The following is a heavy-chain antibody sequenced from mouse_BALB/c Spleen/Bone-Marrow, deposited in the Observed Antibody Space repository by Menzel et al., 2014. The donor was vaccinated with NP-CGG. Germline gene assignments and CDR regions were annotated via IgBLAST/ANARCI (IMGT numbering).Heavy chain of an antibody. Sequence: SGPELVKPGALVKISCRASGYTFTSYDINWVKQRPGQGLEWIGWIYPGDGSTKYNEKFKGKATLTADKSSSTAYTQLSSLTSENSAVYFCARSGDSSGYGFAYWGQGTLVTVSA. CDR3: ARSGDSSGYGFAY. J-gene: IGHJ3*01. CDR2: IYPGDGST. V-gene: IGHV1S33*01. D-gene: IGHD3-2*01. CDR1: GYTFTSYD.